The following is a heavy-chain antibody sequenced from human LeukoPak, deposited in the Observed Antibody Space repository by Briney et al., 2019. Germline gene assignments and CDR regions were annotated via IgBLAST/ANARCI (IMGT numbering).Heavy chain of an antibody. CDR1: GLNFYDSA. Sequence: GGSLRLSCVASGLNFYDSAMHWVRQAPGKGLEWVSLISADGGSTFSADSVKGRFSISRDNSKKSLYLQMNSLRSEDTAMYYCAKESGKFDYWGQGTLVAVSS. J-gene: IGHJ4*02. CDR2: ISADGGST. V-gene: IGHV3-43*02. CDR3: AKESGKFDY.